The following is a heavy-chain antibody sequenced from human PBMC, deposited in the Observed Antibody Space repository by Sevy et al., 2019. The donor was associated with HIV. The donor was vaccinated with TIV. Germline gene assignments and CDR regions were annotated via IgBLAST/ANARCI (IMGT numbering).Heavy chain of an antibody. D-gene: IGHD3-10*01. V-gene: IGHV3-74*01. Sequence: GGSLRLSCAASGFTFSSYWMHWVRQAPGKGLVWVSRINSDGSSTSYADSVKDRFTISRDNAKNTLYLQMNSLSAEDTAVYYCARGYYGSGSYYTNYYYGMDVWGQGTTVTVSS. CDR1: GFTFSSYW. CDR3: ARGYYGSGSYYTNYYYGMDV. J-gene: IGHJ6*02. CDR2: INSDGSST.